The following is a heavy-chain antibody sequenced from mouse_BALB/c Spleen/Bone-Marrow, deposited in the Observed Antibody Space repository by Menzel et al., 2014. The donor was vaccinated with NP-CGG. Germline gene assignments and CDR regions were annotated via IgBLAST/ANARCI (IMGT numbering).Heavy chain of an antibody. Sequence: EVQLVESGAELVKPGASVKLSCTASGFNIKDTYMHWVEQRPEQGLEWIGRIDPANGNTKYDPKFQGKATITADTSSNTAYLQLSSLTSEDTAVYYCASYRYAWYFDVWGAGTTVTVSS. CDR3: ASYRYAWYFDV. CDR1: GFNIKDTY. CDR2: IDPANGNT. D-gene: IGHD2-14*01. V-gene: IGHV14-3*02. J-gene: IGHJ1*01.